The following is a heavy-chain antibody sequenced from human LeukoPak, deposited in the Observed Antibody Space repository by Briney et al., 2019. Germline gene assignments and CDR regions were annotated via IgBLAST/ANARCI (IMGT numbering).Heavy chain of an antibody. D-gene: IGHD2-15*01. J-gene: IGHJ6*03. Sequence: KSGGSLRLSCAASGFTFSSYSMNWVRQAPGKGLEWVSSISSSSSYIYYADSVKGRFTISRDNAKNSLYLQINSLRAEDTAVYYCARVVVVAATDYYYYMDVWGKGTTVTISS. CDR3: ARVVVVAATDYYYYMDV. CDR1: GFTFSSYS. V-gene: IGHV3-21*01. CDR2: ISSSSSYI.